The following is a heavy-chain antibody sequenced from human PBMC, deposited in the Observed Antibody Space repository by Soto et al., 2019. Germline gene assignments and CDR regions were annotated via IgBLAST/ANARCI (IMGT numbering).Heavy chain of an antibody. D-gene: IGHD5-18*01. Sequence: SETLSLTCTVSGCSIRSGGYYWIRVLQNPSRGLEWIGNIYYSGNTYYNPSLKSRLTIPVDTSKNQFSLNLSSVTAADTAVYYCARDRLMATAGTARHSFGLEVWGQGTTVSLSS. CDR3: ARDRLMATAGTARHSFGLEV. J-gene: IGHJ6*02. CDR1: GCSIRSGGYY. V-gene: IGHV4-31*03. CDR2: IYYSGNT.